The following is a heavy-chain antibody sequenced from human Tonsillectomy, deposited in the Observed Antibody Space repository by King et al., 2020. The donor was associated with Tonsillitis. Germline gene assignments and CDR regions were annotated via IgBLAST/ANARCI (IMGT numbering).Heavy chain of an antibody. J-gene: IGHJ5*02. CDR2: IFQSGST. CDR1: GGSISSSIYY. Sequence: QLQESGPGLVKPSETLSLSCTVSGGSISSSIYYWGWIRQPPGKGLERIGSIFQSGSTYHNPSLKSRVSISVDRSKNQFSLKLTSVTAADTAVYYCARGDSRYNWFDPWGQGTLVTVSS. CDR3: ARGDSRYNWFDP. V-gene: IGHV4-39*07. D-gene: IGHD5-12*01.